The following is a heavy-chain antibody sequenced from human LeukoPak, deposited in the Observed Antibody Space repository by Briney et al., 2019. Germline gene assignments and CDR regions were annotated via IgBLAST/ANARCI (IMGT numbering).Heavy chain of an antibody. CDR2: ITPNSGDT. V-gene: IGHV1-2*02. Sequence: SVKVSCKASGYTFTGYHIHWVRQAPGQGLEWIGRITPNSGDTYYPQDFQGRVTMARDTSINTAYMELSRLRSDDTAVYYCARDSSLFGGSDYWGQGTLVTVSS. CDR3: ARDSSLFGGSDY. CDR1: GYTFTGYH. D-gene: IGHD3-10*02. J-gene: IGHJ4*02.